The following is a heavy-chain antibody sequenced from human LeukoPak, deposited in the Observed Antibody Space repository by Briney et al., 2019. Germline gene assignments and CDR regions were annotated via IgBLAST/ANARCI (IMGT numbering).Heavy chain of an antibody. D-gene: IGHD3-22*01. V-gene: IGHV3-30*02. J-gene: IGHJ4*02. Sequence: PGGSLRLSCAASGFIFSSYGMHWVRQAPGKGLEWVAFIRPDENDKYYAGSVQGRFTISRDNFKNTLYLQMNSLRAEDTAVYYCGSGYQVGRFDYWGQGALVTVSS. CDR2: IRPDENDK. CDR3: GSGYQVGRFDY. CDR1: GFIFSSYG.